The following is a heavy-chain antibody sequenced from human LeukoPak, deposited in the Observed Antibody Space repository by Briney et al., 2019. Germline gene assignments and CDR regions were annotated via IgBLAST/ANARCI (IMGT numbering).Heavy chain of an antibody. CDR1: GFPFPTYA. CDR3: AKVRTGHYFDY. J-gene: IGHJ4*02. Sequence: GGSLRLSCVASGFPFPTYAMSWVRQAPGKGLEWVSSISSSGGSTYYADSVKGRFTISRDDSKNTLYVQMNSLRAEDTAVYYCAKVRTGHYFDYWGQGTLVTVSS. D-gene: IGHD3/OR15-3a*01. V-gene: IGHV3-23*01. CDR2: ISSSGGST.